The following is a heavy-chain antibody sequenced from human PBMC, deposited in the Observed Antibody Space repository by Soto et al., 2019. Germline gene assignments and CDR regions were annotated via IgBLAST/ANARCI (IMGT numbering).Heavy chain of an antibody. Sequence: QVQLVQSGAEEKKPGASVKVSCKASGYTFTSYAMHWVRQAPGQRLEWMGWINAGNGNTKYSQKFQGRVTITRDTSASTVYMELSSLRSQDTAVYYCARVSGWYFLDYWGQGTLVTVSS. J-gene: IGHJ4*02. CDR2: INAGNGNT. CDR1: GYTFTSYA. V-gene: IGHV1-3*05. D-gene: IGHD6-19*01. CDR3: ARVSGWYFLDY.